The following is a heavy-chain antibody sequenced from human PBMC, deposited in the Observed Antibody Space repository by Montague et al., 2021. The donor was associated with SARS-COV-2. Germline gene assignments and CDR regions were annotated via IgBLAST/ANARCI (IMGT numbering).Heavy chain of an antibody. CDR1: GGSFSGYY. J-gene: IGHJ4*02. D-gene: IGHD3-10*01. Sequence: SETLSLTCAVYGGSFSGYYWNWIRQPPGKGLEWIGEINHSGSTNYNPSLKSRVTMSVDTSKNQFSLKLSSVTAADTAVYYCARGARQGYGFRLGSFDSWGQGTLVPV. CDR2: INHSGST. V-gene: IGHV4-34*01. CDR3: ARGARQGYGFRLGSFDS.